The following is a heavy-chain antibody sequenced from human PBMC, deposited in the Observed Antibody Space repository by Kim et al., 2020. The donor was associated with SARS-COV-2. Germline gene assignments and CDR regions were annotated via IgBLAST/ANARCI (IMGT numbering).Heavy chain of an antibody. J-gene: IGHJ3*02. CDR3: ARGAIGAFDI. CDR2: INNDGSKT. CDR1: GFTFGSYS. D-gene: IGHD2-21*01. V-gene: IGHV3-74*01. Sequence: GGSLRLSCAASGFTFGSYSMYWVRQAPGKGLLYVSRINNDGSKTFYADSVKGQFTISRDNAKNTLYLQMNNLRVEDTAVYYCARGAIGAFDICGQGTMVT.